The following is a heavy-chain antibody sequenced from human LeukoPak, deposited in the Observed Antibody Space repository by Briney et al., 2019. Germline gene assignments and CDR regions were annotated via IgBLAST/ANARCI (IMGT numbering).Heavy chain of an antibody. CDR1: GYSISSGYY. J-gene: IGHJ4*02. D-gene: IGHD4-11*01. CDR3: ARGTVTTSGPFDY. CDR2: IYHSGST. V-gene: IGHV4-38-2*02. Sequence: SETLSLTCTVSGYSISSGYYWGWIRQPPGKGLEWIGSIYHSGSTYYNPSLKSRVTISVDTSMNQFSLRLSSVTAADTAVYYCARGTVTTSGPFDYWGQGTLVTVSS.